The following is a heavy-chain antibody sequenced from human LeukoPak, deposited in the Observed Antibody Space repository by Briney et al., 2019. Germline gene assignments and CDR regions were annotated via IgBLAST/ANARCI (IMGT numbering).Heavy chain of an antibody. D-gene: IGHD6-19*01. J-gene: IGHJ4*02. CDR3: ARLRFGGWPTADFDY. CDR1: GYTFTSYA. Sequence: ASVKVPCKASGYTFTSYAMNWVRQAPGQGLEWMGWINTNTGNPTYAQGFTGRFVFSLDTSVSTAYLQISSLKAEDTAVYYCARLRFGGWPTADFDYWGQGTLVTVSS. CDR2: INTNTGNP. V-gene: IGHV7-4-1*02.